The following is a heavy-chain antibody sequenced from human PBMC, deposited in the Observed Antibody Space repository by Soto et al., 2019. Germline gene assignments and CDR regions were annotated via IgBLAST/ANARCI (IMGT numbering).Heavy chain of an antibody. CDR1: GGSISSYY. V-gene: IGHV4-59*01. CDR2: IYYSGST. Sequence: SETLSLTCTVSGGSISSYYWSWIRQPPGKGLEWIGYIYYSGSTNYNPSLKSRVTISVDTSKNQFSLKLSSVTAAVTAVYYCARASGCSGGSCAFDPWGQGTLVTVSS. CDR3: ARASGCSGGSCAFDP. J-gene: IGHJ5*02. D-gene: IGHD2-15*01.